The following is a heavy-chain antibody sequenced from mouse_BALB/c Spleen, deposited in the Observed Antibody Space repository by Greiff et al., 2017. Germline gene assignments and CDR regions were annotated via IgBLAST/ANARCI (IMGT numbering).Heavy chain of an antibody. CDR3: ARRDLRRQFAY. J-gene: IGHJ3*01. CDR2: ISSGGST. V-gene: IGHV5-6-5*01. D-gene: IGHD1-2*01. Sequence: EVKVVESGGGLVKPGGSLKLSCAASGFTFSSYAMSWVRQTPEKRLEWVASISSGGSTYYPDSVKGRFTISRDNARNILYLQMSSLRSEDTAMYYCARRDLRRQFAYWGQGTLVTVSA. CDR1: GFTFSSYA.